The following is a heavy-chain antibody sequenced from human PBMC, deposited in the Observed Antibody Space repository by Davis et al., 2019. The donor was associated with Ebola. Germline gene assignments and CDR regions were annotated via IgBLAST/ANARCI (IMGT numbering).Heavy chain of an antibody. D-gene: IGHD4-17*01. J-gene: IGHJ6*02. CDR1: GFTFSSYS. CDR2: ISGSGGST. Sequence: GESLKISCAASGFTFSSYSMNWVRQAPGKGLEWVSTISGSGGSTYYADSVKGRFTISRDNSKNTLYLQMNSLRAEDTAVYYCARDYGDYYYGMDVWGQGTTVTVSS. V-gene: IGHV3-23*01. CDR3: ARDYGDYYYGMDV.